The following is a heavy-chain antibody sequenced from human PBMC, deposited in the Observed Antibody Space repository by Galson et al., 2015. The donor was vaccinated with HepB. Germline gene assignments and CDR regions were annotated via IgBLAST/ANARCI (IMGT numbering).Heavy chain of an antibody. CDR2: ISGSGDYT. CDR3: ARRSGKGFDY. Sequence: YLRLSCAASGFTFSSYAMNWVRQAPGKGLEWVSYISGSGDYTVYADSVKGRFTISRDSSNSTLFLQMNSLRVEDTAFYFCARRSGKGFDYWGQGTLVTVSS. D-gene: IGHD3-10*01. CDR1: GFTFSSYA. J-gene: IGHJ4*02. V-gene: IGHV3-23*01.